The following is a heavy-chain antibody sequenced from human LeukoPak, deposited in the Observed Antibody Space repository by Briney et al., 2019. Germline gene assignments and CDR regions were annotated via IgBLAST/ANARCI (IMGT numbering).Heavy chain of an antibody. D-gene: IGHD6-19*01. V-gene: IGHV3-20*04. Sequence: GGSLRLSCAASGLTFDDYGLSWVRQAPGKGLEWVSGINWNGGSTGYADSVKGRFTISRDNAKNSLYLQMNSLRAEDTALYYCARDTIMGMAGNFDYWGQGTLVTVSS. CDR1: GLTFDDYG. J-gene: IGHJ4*02. CDR3: ARDTIMGMAGNFDY. CDR2: INWNGGST.